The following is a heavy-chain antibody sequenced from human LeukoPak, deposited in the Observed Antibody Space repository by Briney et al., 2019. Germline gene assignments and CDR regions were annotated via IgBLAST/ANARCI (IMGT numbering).Heavy chain of an antibody. CDR3: AREHPVAGT. Sequence: ASVKVSCKASGYTFTSYYIHRVRQATGQGLEWMGWMNPNSGNTGYAQKFQGRVTMTRNTSISTAYMELSSLRSEDTAAYYCAREHPVAGTWGQGTLVTVSS. J-gene: IGHJ4*02. D-gene: IGHD6-19*01. CDR2: MNPNSGNT. V-gene: IGHV1-8*01. CDR1: GYTFTSYY.